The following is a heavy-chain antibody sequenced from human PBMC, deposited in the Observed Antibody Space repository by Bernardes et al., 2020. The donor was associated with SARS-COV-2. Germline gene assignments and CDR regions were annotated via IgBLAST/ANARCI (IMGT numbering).Heavy chain of an antibody. J-gene: IGHJ5*02. CDR3: ARAVKGWYRYDGAYNWFEP. V-gene: IGHV4-31*03. D-gene: IGHD6-19*01. CDR1: GGSISSGGYY. Sequence: SQTLSPTCTVSGGSISSGGYYWSWIRQHPGKGLEWIGYIYYSGRTYYNPSLKSRVTISVDTSKNQFSLKLSSVTAADTAVYYCARAVKGWYRYDGAYNWFEPWGQGTLVTVSS. CDR2: IYYSGRT.